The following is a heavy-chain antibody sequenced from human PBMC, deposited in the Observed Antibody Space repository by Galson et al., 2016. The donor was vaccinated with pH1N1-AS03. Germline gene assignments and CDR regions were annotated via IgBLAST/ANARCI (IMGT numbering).Heavy chain of an antibody. CDR1: GFTFTSYS. Sequence: SLRLSCAASGFTFTSYSMNWVRQAPGKGLEWVSFISDTGTSNYYADSVKGRFTISRDNVEKSLSLQMNSLTNEDTAVYYCATSLRLRGITVENWGQGILFTVSS. D-gene: IGHD1-26*01. J-gene: IGHJ4*02. CDR2: ISDTGTSN. V-gene: IGHV3-48*02. CDR3: ATSLRLRGITVEN.